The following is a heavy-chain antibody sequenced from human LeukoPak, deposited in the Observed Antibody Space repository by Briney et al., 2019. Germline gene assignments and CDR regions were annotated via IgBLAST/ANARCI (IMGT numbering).Heavy chain of an antibody. J-gene: IGHJ4*02. D-gene: IGHD3-9*01. CDR1: GYTFTSYD. CDR2: ISAYNGNT. Sequence: ASVKVSCKASGYTFTSYDINWVRQAPGQGLEWMGWISAYNGNTNYAQKLQGRVTMTTDTSTSTAYMELRSLRSDDTAVYYCARAKRAYYDILTGYYLRGPFDYWGQGTLVTVSS. CDR3: ARAKRAYYDILTGYYLRGPFDY. V-gene: IGHV1-18*01.